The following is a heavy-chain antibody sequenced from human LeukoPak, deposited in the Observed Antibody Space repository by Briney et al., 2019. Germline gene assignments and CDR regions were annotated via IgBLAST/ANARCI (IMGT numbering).Heavy chain of an antibody. Sequence: GGSLRLSCAASGFTFSSYWMSWVRQAPGKGLEWVANIKQDGSEKYYVDSVKGRFTISRDNAKNSLYLQMSSLRAEDTAVYYCARDTYDSSGYYAHFDYWGQGTLVTVSS. V-gene: IGHV3-7*01. CDR3: ARDTYDSSGYYAHFDY. D-gene: IGHD3-22*01. CDR2: IKQDGSEK. CDR1: GFTFSSYW. J-gene: IGHJ4*02.